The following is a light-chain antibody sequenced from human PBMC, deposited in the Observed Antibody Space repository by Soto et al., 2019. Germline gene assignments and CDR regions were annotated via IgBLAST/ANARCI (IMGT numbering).Light chain of an antibody. Sequence: QSVLTQPPSASGTPGQRVSISCSGSGSNIGSNTVNWYQQLPGTAPKLLIYSNNRRPSGVPDRFSGSKSGTSASLAISGLQPEDGAEYFCATWDNSLSVLFGGGTKLTVL. V-gene: IGLV1-44*01. J-gene: IGLJ3*02. CDR1: GSNIGSNT. CDR3: ATWDNSLSVL. CDR2: SNN.